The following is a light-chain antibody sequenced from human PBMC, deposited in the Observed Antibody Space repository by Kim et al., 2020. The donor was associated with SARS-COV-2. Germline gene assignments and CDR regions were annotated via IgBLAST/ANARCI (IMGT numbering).Light chain of an antibody. J-gene: IGKJ5*01. V-gene: IGKV1D-13*01. Sequence: GDRVTVTCRASEGINRALAWFQQSAGKAPKLLIYDASSLESGVPPRFSGSGSGTDFTLTISSLQPEDFATYYCQQFKDYPITFGQGTRLEIK. CDR1: EGINRA. CDR2: DAS. CDR3: QQFKDYPIT.